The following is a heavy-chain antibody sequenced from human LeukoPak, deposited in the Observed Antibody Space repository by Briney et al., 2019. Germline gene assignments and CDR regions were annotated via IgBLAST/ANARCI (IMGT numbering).Heavy chain of an antibody. CDR3: AKELSSSSGFDY. CDR1: GFTFSSYS. V-gene: IGHV3-9*03. CDR2: ISWNSGSI. J-gene: IGHJ4*02. Sequence: PGGSLRLSCAASGFTFSSYSMNWVRQAPGKGLEWVSGISWNSGSIGYADSVKGRFTISRDNAKNSLYLQMNSLRAEDMALYYCAKELSSSSGFDYWGQGTLVTVSS. D-gene: IGHD6-6*01.